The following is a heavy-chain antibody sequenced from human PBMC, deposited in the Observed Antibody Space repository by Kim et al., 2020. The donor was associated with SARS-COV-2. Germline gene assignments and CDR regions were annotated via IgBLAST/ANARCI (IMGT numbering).Heavy chain of an antibody. V-gene: IGHV1-3*01. CDR2: INAGNHNT. Sequence: ASVKVSCKTPGYSFTSDALQWVRQAPGQRLEWMGWINAGNHNTKYSQKFQGRVTFTRDTSGSKAYRELSDLGLDETAAYYFARGYFGEFLGALDVWGQG. J-gene: IGHJ3*01. D-gene: IGHD3-9*01. CDR3: ARGYFGEFLGALDV. CDR1: GYSFTSDA.